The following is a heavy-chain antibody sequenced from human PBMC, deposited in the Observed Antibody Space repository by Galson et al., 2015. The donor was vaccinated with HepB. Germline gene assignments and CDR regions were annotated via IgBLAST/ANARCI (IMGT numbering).Heavy chain of an antibody. D-gene: IGHD5/OR15-5a*01. CDR3: ARSTRPGQDHYYYFYGLDV. CDR1: GFTFDDYA. V-gene: IGHV3-9*01. J-gene: IGHJ6*02. Sequence: SLRLSCAGSGFTFDDYAMYWVRQVPGKGLEWVSSISWNGVDVAYGDAVKGRFTISRDNPRNSLYLQMNSLTVEDTAVYFCARSTRPGQDHYYYFYGLDVWGQRTTVSVSS. CDR2: ISWNGVDV.